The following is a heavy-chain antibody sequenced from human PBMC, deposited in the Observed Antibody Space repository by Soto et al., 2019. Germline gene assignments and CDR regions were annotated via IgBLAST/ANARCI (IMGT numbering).Heavy chain of an antibody. D-gene: IGHD2-2*01. CDR3: AIVGAVVVVPAGPPVWVDP. V-gene: IGHV3-30-3*01. CDR1: GFTFSSYA. J-gene: IGHJ5*02. Sequence: GGSLRLSCAASGFTFSSYAMHWVRQAPGKGLEWVAFISYDGSKKYYADSVKGRFTISRDNSKNTLYLQMNSLRAEDTAVYYCAIVGAVVVVPAGPPVWVDPWGQGTLVTVSS. CDR2: ISYDGSKK.